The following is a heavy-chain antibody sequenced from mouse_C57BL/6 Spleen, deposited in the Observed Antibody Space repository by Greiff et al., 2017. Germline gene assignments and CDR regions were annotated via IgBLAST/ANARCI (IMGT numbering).Heavy chain of an antibody. V-gene: IGHV1-54*01. CDR2: INPGSGGT. CDR1: GYAFTSYL. J-gene: IGHJ1*03. D-gene: IGHD2-3*01. CDR3: ARSDGYNGYFDV. Sequence: VQLQQSGAELVRPGTSVKVSCKASGYAFTSYLIEWVKQRPGQGLEWIGVINPGSGGTNYNEKFKGKATLTADKSSSTAYMQLSSLTSEDSAVYFCARSDGYNGYFDVWGTGTTVTVSS.